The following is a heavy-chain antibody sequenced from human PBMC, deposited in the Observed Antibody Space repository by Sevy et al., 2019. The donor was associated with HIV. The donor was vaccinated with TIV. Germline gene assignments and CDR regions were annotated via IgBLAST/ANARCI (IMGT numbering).Heavy chain of an antibody. J-gene: IGHJ4*02. D-gene: IGHD3-22*01. Sequence: APVKVSCKVSGYTLTQLSVHWVRQAPGKGLEWMGSFDPEYGETIYAQNFQGRVTMTEDTSTDTAYMDLSSLRSEDTAVYYCATTKDYYDSSGSPFDYWGQRTLVTVSS. CDR3: ATTKDYYDSSGSPFDY. CDR1: GYTLTQLS. V-gene: IGHV1-24*01. CDR2: FDPEYGET.